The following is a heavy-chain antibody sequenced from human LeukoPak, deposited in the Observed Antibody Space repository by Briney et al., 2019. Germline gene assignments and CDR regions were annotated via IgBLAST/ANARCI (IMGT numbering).Heavy chain of an antibody. CDR2: IYYNGRT. Sequence: SEPLSLTCTVSGDSISSSTYYWPWIRQPPGKGLEWIGNIYYNGRTYYSPSLKSRVTISIDTSHNKFSMKLTSVTAPDTAVYYCAREDTGRAAAGTSFDYWGQGTLVTVSS. CDR1: GDSISSSTYY. D-gene: IGHD6-13*01. V-gene: IGHV4-39*07. J-gene: IGHJ4*02. CDR3: AREDTGRAAAGTSFDY.